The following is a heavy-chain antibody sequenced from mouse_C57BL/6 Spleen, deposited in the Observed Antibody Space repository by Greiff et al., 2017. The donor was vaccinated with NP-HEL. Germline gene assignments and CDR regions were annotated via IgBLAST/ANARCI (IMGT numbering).Heavy chain of an antibody. Sequence: VQLQQSGPELVKPGASVKISCKASGYAFSSSWMNWVKQRPGKGLEWIGRIYPGDGDTNYNGKFKGKATLTADKSSSTAYMQLSSLTSEDSAVYCCAREGTTVVAHFDYWGQGTTLTVSS. V-gene: IGHV1-82*01. CDR3: AREGTTVVAHFDY. J-gene: IGHJ2*01. D-gene: IGHD1-1*01. CDR1: GYAFSSSW. CDR2: IYPGDGDT.